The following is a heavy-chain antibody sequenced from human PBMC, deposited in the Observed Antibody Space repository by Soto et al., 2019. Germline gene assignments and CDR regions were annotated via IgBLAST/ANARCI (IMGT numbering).Heavy chain of an antibody. D-gene: IGHD1-20*01. CDR2: IDGVGTGT. CDR3: ATVFKY. J-gene: IGHJ4*02. CDR1: GFTFTNYW. V-gene: IGHV3-74*01. Sequence: PGVSLRLSCAASGFTFTNYWMHWVRQFPGKGLVWVSRIDGVGTGTSYSDSVRGRFTISRDNAENTLYLQMNSLRAEDTAVYYCATVFKYWGQGTLVTVSS.